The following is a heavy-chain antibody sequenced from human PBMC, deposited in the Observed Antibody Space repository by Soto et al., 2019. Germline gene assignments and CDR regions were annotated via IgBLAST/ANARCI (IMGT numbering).Heavy chain of an antibody. CDR2: VSYDTAYE. D-gene: IGHD2-15*01. CDR3: AKVSISKSSAVTFDS. V-gene: IGHV3-30*18. J-gene: IGHJ4*02. CDR1: GFTFSTYD. Sequence: QVQLVESGGGMVQPGTSLRLPCAVSGFTFSTYDMHWVRQAPGKGLEWVAVVSYDTAYENYADSVKGRFTISRDNSKNILYLQMNSLRAEDTAVYYCAKVSISKSSAVTFDSWGRGTLVTVSS.